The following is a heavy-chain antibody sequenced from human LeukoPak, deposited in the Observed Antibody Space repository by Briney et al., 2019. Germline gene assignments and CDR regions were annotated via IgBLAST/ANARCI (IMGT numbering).Heavy chain of an antibody. Sequence: GASVKVSCKASGYTFTGYYMHWVRQAPGQGLEWMGWINPNSGGTNYAQKFQGRVTMTRDTSISTAYMELSRLRSDDTAVYYCARDQYYDSSGEFDYWGQGTLVTVSS. V-gene: IGHV1-2*02. J-gene: IGHJ4*02. CDR1: GYTFTGYY. CDR2: INPNSGGT. D-gene: IGHD3-22*01. CDR3: ARDQYYDSSGEFDY.